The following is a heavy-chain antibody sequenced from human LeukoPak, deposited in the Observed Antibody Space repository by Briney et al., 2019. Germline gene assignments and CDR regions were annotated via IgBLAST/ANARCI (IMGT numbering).Heavy chain of an antibody. D-gene: IGHD2/OR15-2a*01. CDR2: ISGSGGST. CDR3: AKETTSAFLPLESRSSGYMDV. CDR1: GFTFSSYA. V-gene: IGHV3-23*01. J-gene: IGHJ6*03. Sequence: GGSLRLSCAASGFTFSSYAMSWVRQAPGKGLEWVSAISGSGGSTYYADSVKGRFTISRDNSKNTLYLQMNSLRAEDTAVYYCAKETTSAFLPLESRSSGYMDVWGKGTTVTVSS.